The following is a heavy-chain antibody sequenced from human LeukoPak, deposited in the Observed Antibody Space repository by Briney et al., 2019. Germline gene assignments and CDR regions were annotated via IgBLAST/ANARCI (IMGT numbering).Heavy chain of an antibody. J-gene: IGHJ6*03. Sequence: ASVKVSCKASGGTFSSYAISWVRQAPGQGLEWRGGIIPIFGTANYAQKFQGRVTITTDESTSTAYMELSSLRSEDTAVYYCAREPIAARAWYMDVWGKGTTVTVSS. V-gene: IGHV1-69*05. D-gene: IGHD6-6*01. CDR2: IIPIFGTA. CDR3: AREPIAARAWYMDV. CDR1: GGTFSSYA.